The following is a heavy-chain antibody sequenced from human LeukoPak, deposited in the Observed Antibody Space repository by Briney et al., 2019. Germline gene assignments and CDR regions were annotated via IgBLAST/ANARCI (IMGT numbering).Heavy chain of an antibody. V-gene: IGHV4-59*12. Sequence: PSETLSLTCTVSGGSISSYYWSWIRQPPGKGLEWIGYIYHSGSTNYNPSLKSRVTISVDTSKNQFSLKLSSVTAADTAVYYCARDRYTAMVYGMDVWGQGTTVTVSS. CDR3: ARDRYTAMVYGMDV. CDR2: IYHSGST. J-gene: IGHJ6*02. CDR1: GGSISSYY. D-gene: IGHD5-18*01.